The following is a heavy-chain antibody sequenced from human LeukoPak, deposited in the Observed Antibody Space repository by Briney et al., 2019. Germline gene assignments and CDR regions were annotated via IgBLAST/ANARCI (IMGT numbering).Heavy chain of an antibody. CDR2: IYTSGST. Sequence: PSETLSLTCTVSGGSISSYYWSWIRQPAGKGLEWIGRIYTSGSTNYNPSLKSRVTMSVDTSKNQFSLKLSSVTAADTAVYYCARWVIAVAGDYFDYWAREPWSPSPQ. CDR3: ARWVIAVAGDYFDY. CDR1: GGSISSYY. D-gene: IGHD6-19*01. J-gene: IGHJ4*02. V-gene: IGHV4-4*07.